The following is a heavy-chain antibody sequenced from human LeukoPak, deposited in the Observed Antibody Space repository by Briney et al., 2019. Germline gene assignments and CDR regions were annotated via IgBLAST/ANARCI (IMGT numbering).Heavy chain of an antibody. CDR1: GGSISGSRYY. D-gene: IGHD2-15*01. Sequence: SETLSLTCTVSGGSISGSRYYWGWVRQPPGKGLEWIGSISFSGSTYYNPSLRSRVTISVDTSKNQFSLKLSSVTAADTAVYYCARRYCSGGSCYFSSWYFDLWGRGTLVTVSS. V-gene: IGHV4-39*01. J-gene: IGHJ2*01. CDR2: ISFSGST. CDR3: ARRYCSGGSCYFSSWYFDL.